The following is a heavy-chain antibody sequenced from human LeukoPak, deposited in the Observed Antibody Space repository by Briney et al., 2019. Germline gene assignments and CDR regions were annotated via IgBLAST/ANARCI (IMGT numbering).Heavy chain of an antibody. D-gene: IGHD5-24*01. J-gene: IGHJ4*02. CDR2: IYYSGST. CDR1: GGSFSDYY. V-gene: IGHV4-34*01. CDR3: ARDRREMATTYFDY. Sequence: SETLSLTCAVYGGSFSDYYWSWIRQPPGKGLEWIGTIYYSGSTYYNPSLKSRVTISVDTSKNQFSLKLSSVTAADTAVYYCARDRREMATTYFDYWGQGTLVTVSS.